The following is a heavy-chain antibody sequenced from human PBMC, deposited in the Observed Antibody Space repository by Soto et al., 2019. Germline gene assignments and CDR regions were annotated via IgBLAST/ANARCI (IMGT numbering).Heavy chain of an antibody. V-gene: IGHV1-8*01. Sequence: QVQLVQSGAELKKPGASVKVSCKASGYTFSNYDMNWVRQATGQGPEWIGWVNTNNGDTGYAQKFQGRVSLTTDISTTTPYMELTSLRSEDTAIYYCAKVSRKGSAIDFDYWGQGTLITVSS. CDR2: VNTNNGDT. D-gene: IGHD3-10*01. CDR3: AKVSRKGSAIDFDY. CDR1: GYTFSNYD. J-gene: IGHJ4*02.